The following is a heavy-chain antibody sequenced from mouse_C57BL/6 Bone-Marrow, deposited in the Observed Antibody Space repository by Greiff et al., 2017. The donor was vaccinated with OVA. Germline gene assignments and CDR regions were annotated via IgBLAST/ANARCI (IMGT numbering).Heavy chain of an antibody. D-gene: IGHD1-1*01. CDR1: GYAFTNYL. CDR3: AKGIYYGSSHYYAMDY. Sequence: QVQLQQSGAELVRPGTSVKVSCKASGYAFTNYLIEWVKQRPGQGLEWIGVINPGSGGTNYNEKFKGKATLTADKSSSTAYMQLSSLTSEDSAVYFCAKGIYYGSSHYYAMDYWGQGTSVTVSS. CDR2: INPGSGGT. V-gene: IGHV1-54*01. J-gene: IGHJ4*01.